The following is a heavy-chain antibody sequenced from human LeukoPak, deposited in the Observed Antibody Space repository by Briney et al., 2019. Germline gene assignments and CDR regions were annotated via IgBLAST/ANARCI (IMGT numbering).Heavy chain of an antibody. CDR1: GGSMTNSY. CDR3: ARRRQVSYYSPYAFAL. D-gene: IGHD2-15*01. V-gene: IGHV4-59*08. CDR2: IYFTGST. J-gene: IGHJ3*01. Sequence: PSETLSLTCTVSGGSMTNSYWGWIRQPPGKGLEWLGYIYFTGSTNSNPSLKSRVTISLDTSKNQLSLRLTSVTAADTAVYYCARRRQVSYYSPYAFALWGQGTMVTVSS.